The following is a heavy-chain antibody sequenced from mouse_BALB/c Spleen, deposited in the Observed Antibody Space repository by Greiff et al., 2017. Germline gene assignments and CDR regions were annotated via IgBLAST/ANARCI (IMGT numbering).Heavy chain of an antibody. J-gene: IGHJ4*01. CDR2: IYPGDGDT. CDR3: ARLRDYYAMDY. D-gene: IGHD2-4*01. Sequence: VQLKESGAELARPGASVKLSCKASGYTFTSYWMQWVKQRPGQGLEWIGAIYPGDGDTRYTQKFKGKATLTADKSSSTAYMQLSSLASEDSAVYYCARLRDYYAMDYWGQGTSVTVSS. V-gene: IGHV1-87*01. CDR1: GYTFTSYW.